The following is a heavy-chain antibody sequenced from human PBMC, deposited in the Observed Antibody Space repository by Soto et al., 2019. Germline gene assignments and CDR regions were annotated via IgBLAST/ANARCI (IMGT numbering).Heavy chain of an antibody. CDR1: GFTFSSYA. D-gene: IGHD6-19*01. CDR2: ISGSGGST. CDR3: AKGGAVAAIYYYYMEV. J-gene: IGHJ6*03. Sequence: GGSLRLSCAASGFTFSSYAMSWVRQAPGKGLEWVSAISGSGGSTYYADSVKGRFTISRDNSKNTLYLQMNSLRAEDTAVYYCAKGGAVAAIYYYYMEVWGKGTTVTVSS. V-gene: IGHV3-23*01.